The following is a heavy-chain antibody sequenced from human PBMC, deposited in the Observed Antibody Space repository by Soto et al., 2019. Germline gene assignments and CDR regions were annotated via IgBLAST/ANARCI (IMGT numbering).Heavy chain of an antibody. CDR3: ASEGRGIRDNYAMDL. J-gene: IGHJ6*02. D-gene: IGHD3-16*01. Sequence: GGSLRLSCAASGFTFSDYYMTWIRRAPGKGLEWVSYISGSGTYTSYAESVKGRFTISRDNAKNSVYLQMNSLRGDDTAVYYCASEGRGIRDNYAMDLWGQGTSVTVSS. V-gene: IGHV3-11*06. CDR1: GFTFSDYY. CDR2: ISGSGTYT.